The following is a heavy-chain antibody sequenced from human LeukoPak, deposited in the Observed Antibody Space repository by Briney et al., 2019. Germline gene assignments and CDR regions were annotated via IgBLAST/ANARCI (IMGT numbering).Heavy chain of an antibody. CDR2: ISSSSSYI. Sequence: GSLRLSCAASGFTFSSYSMNWVRQAPGKGLEWVSSISSSSSYIYYADSVKGRFTISRDNAKNSLYLQMNSLRAEDTAVYYCAGWFGELLNAFDIWGQGTMVTVSS. J-gene: IGHJ3*02. CDR1: GFTFSSYS. D-gene: IGHD3-10*01. CDR3: AGWFGELLNAFDI. V-gene: IGHV3-21*01.